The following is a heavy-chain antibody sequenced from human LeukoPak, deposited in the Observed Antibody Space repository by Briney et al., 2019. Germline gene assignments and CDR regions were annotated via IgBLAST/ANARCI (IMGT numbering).Heavy chain of an antibody. V-gene: IGHV1-8*01. J-gene: IGHJ6*02. CDR2: MNPNSANT. Sequence: ASVKVSCKASGYTFTSYDINWVRQATGQGLEWMGWMNPNSANTGYAQTFQGRVTMTRNTSISTAYMELSSLRPEDTAVYYCARLASSSWPLYYYYGMDVWGQGTTVTVSS. CDR1: GYTFTSYD. CDR3: ARLASSSWPLYYYYGMDV. D-gene: IGHD6-13*01.